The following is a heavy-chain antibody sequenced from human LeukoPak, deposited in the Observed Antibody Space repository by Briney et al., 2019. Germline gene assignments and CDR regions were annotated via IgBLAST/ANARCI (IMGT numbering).Heavy chain of an antibody. CDR2: IYTSGST. J-gene: IGHJ4*02. CDR1: GGSISSYY. CDR3: ARDLLDYYDSSGYPD. Sequence: SETLSLXCTVSGGSISSYYWGWIRQPAGKGLEWIGRIYTSGSTSYNPSLKSRVTMSVDTSKNQFSLKLSSVTAADTAVYYCARDLLDYYDSSGYPDWGQGTLVTVSS. D-gene: IGHD3-22*01. V-gene: IGHV4-4*07.